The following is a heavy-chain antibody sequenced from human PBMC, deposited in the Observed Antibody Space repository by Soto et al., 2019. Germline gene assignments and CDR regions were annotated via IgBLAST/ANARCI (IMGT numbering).Heavy chain of an antibody. CDR1: GGSFSGYY. J-gene: IGHJ6*02. CDR3: ARGTRSNYYYYGMDV. CDR2: INHSGST. Sequence: PSETLSLTCAVYGGSFSGYYWSWIRQPPGKGLEWIGEINHSGSTNYNPSLKSRVTISVDTSKNQFSLKLSSVTDADTAVYYCARGTRSNYYYYGMDVWGQGTTVTVSS. V-gene: IGHV4-34*01.